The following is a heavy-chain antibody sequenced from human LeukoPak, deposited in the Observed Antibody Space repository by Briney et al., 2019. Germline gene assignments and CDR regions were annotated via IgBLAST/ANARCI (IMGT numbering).Heavy chain of an antibody. CDR3: ARGRLGYCSGGSCRPFLDY. J-gene: IGHJ4*02. CDR1: GGSISSGGYS. CDR2: IYHSGST. V-gene: IGHV4-30-2*01. D-gene: IGHD2-15*01. Sequence: SQTLSLTCAVSGGSISSGGYSWSWIRQPPGKGLEWIGYIYHSGSTYYNPSLKSRVTISVDRSKNQFSLKLSSVTAADTAVYYCARGRLGYCSGGSCRPFLDYWGQGTLVTVSS.